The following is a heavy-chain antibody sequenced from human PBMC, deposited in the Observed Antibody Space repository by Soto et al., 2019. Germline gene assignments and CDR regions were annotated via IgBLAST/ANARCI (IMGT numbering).Heavy chain of an antibody. CDR1: GFTFARYS. CDR2: ISSTTNYI. Sequence: GGSLRLSFAASGFTFARYSMNWVRQAPGKGLEWVSSISSTTNYIYYGDSMKGRFTISRDNAKNSLYLEMNSLRAEDTAVYYCARESEDLTSNFDYWGQGTLVTVSS. J-gene: IGHJ4*02. CDR3: ARESEDLTSNFDY. V-gene: IGHV3-21*06.